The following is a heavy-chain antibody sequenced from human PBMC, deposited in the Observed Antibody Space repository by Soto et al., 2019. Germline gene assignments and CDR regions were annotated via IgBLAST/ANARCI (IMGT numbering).Heavy chain of an antibody. Sequence: ASVKVSCKASGYTFTSYGISWVRQAPGQGLEWMGWISAYNGNTNYAQKLQGRVAMTTDTSTSTAYMELRSLRSDDTAVYYCARVRFLEWLPHYYGSGSYPYYYYGMDVWGQGTTVTVSS. CDR3: ARVRFLEWLPHYYGSGSYPYYYYGMDV. CDR1: GYTFTSYG. CDR2: ISAYNGNT. V-gene: IGHV1-18*01. D-gene: IGHD3-10*01. J-gene: IGHJ6*02.